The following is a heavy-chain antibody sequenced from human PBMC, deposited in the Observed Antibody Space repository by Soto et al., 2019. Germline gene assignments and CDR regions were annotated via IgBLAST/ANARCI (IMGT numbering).Heavy chain of an antibody. CDR2: IKSKTDGGTT. Sequence: GGSLRLSCAASGFTFSNAWMNWVRQAPGKGLEWVGRIKSKTDGGTTDYAAPVKGRFTISRDDSKNTLYLQMNSLKTEDTAVYYCTTGHGGNGNGDYYYYGMDVWGQGTTVTVSS. J-gene: IGHJ6*02. D-gene: IGHD2-15*01. CDR3: TTGHGGNGNGDYYYYGMDV. V-gene: IGHV3-15*07. CDR1: GFTFSNAW.